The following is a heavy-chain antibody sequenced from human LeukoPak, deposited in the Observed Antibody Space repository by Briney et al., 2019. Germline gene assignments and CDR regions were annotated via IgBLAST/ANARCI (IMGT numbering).Heavy chain of an antibody. D-gene: IGHD6-13*01. CDR1: GFTFSIYG. CDR2: ISYDGSNK. CDR3: AKDWTAAAVGGY. V-gene: IGHV3-30*18. Sequence: GGSLRLSCAASGFTFSIYGMHWVRPAPGKGLEWVAVISYDGSNKYYADSVKGRFTISRDNSKNTLYLQMNSLRAEDTAVYYCAKDWTAAAVGGYWGQGTLVTVSS. J-gene: IGHJ4*02.